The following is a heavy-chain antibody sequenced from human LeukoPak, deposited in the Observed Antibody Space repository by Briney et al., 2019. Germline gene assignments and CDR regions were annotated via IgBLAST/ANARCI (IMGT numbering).Heavy chain of an antibody. J-gene: IGHJ4*02. D-gene: IGHD3-3*01. Sequence: VGSLRLSCAASGFTFSSYAMHWVRQAPGKGLEWVAVILYDGSNKYYADSVKGRFTISRDNSKNTLYLQMNSLRAEDTAVYYCARDYDFWSGYYPLDYWGQGTLVTVSS. CDR3: ARDYDFWSGYYPLDY. V-gene: IGHV3-30*04. CDR1: GFTFSSYA. CDR2: ILYDGSNK.